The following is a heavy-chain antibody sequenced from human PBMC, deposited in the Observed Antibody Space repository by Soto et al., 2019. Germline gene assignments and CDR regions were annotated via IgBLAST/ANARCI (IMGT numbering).Heavy chain of an antibody. D-gene: IGHD2-2*02. Sequence: EVQLLESGGGLVQPGGSLRLSCAASGFTFSSYAMSWVRQAPGKGLEWVSAISGSGGSTYYADSVKGRFTISGDNSKNALYLKMNSRRSEDTAVYYCAKQIVVVPAAIPEDYYYGMDVWGHGTTVTVSS. J-gene: IGHJ6*02. V-gene: IGHV3-23*01. CDR2: ISGSGGST. CDR1: GFTFSSYA. CDR3: AKQIVVVPAAIPEDYYYGMDV.